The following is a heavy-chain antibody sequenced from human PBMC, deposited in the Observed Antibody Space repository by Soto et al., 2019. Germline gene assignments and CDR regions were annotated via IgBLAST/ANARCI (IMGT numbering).Heavy chain of an antibody. CDR1: RYTFSTYD. V-gene: IGHV1-8*01. CDR3: AAGRGRTDFDY. CDR2: MNPNSGNT. J-gene: IGHJ4*02. D-gene: IGHD2-2*01. Sequence: ASVKVSCKASRYTFSTYDFNWVRQATGQGFEWMGWMNPNSGNTGYARKFQGRFTMSRGDSKDQLYLQMNSLKTEDTAVYYCAAGRGRTDFDYWGQAPLLTVPS.